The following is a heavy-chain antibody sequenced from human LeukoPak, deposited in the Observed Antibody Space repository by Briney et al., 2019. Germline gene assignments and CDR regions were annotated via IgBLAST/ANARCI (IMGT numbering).Heavy chain of an antibody. Sequence: PSETLSLTCAVSGGSISSSNWWSWVRQSPGKGLEWIGEIFHSGSTNYNPSLKSRVTISVDKSKSQFSLKLSSVTAADTAVYYCARVVSTSCIDYWGQGTLVTVSS. CDR3: ARVVSTSCIDY. V-gene: IGHV4-4*02. D-gene: IGHD6-6*01. CDR2: IFHSGST. J-gene: IGHJ4*02. CDR1: GGSISSSNW.